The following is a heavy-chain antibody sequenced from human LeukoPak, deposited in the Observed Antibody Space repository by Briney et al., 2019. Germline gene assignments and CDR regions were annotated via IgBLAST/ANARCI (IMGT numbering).Heavy chain of an antibody. CDR3: ARDAQRGFDYSNSLEY. V-gene: IGHV3-33*01. CDR2: IWSDGSNR. J-gene: IGHJ4*01. D-gene: IGHD4-11*01. Sequence: GGSLRLSCAASGFIFSHYGMHWVRQAPGKGLEWVAVIWSDGSNRFYAGSVKGRFTISRDNSQNTVFLQMNSLRAEDTAMYYCARDAQRGFDYSNSLEYWGHGTLATVSS. CDR1: GFIFSHYG.